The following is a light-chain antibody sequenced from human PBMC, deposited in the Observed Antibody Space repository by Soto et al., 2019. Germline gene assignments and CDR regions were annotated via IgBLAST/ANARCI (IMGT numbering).Light chain of an antibody. J-gene: IGKJ1*01. CDR1: QSISSW. V-gene: IGKV1-5*01. Sequence: DIQMTQSPSTLYASVGDSVTTTCMASQSISSWVAWYQQKTGKAPKLLIYDASSLESGVPSRVSGSGSGTECTLTSSSLKPDDFATYYGQQYNSYSEAVGQGTKVEIK. CDR2: DAS. CDR3: QQYNSYSEA.